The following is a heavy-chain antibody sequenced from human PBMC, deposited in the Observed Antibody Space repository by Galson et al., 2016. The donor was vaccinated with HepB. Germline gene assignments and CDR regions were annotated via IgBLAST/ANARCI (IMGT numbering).Heavy chain of an antibody. Sequence: SLRLSCAASGFTFSDYYMNWNSKAPGKGLEWVSYISSSGTTIYYADSGKGRFTISRDNAKNSLYLQMDSLRAEDTAVYYCARAQGLAAPYWGQGTLVTVPS. J-gene: IGHJ4*02. V-gene: IGHV3-11*04. CDR3: ARAQGLAAPY. CDR2: ISSSGTTI. CDR1: GFTFSDYY. D-gene: IGHD6-25*01.